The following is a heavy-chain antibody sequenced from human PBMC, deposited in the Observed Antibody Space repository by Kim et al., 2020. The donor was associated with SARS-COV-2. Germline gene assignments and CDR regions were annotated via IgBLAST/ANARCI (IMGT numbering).Heavy chain of an antibody. D-gene: IGHD6-19*01. Sequence: GGSLRLSCVAYGFIFTDFWISWVRQTPGKGLEWLANINPDGSEENYLDSVKGRFTISRDNAKNSVYLQLNSLRAEDTAVYLCARLPVGPRSGDYWGQGTL. J-gene: IGHJ4*02. CDR1: GFIFTDFW. CDR3: ARLPVGPRSGDY. V-gene: IGHV3-7*01. CDR2: INPDGSEE.